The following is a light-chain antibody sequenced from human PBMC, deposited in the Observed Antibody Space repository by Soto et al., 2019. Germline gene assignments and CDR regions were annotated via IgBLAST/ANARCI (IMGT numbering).Light chain of an antibody. CDR2: EVS. CDR1: SSDVGGYNY. Sequence: QSALTQPASVSGSPGQSITISCTGTSSDVGGYNYVPWYQQLPGKAPKLMIYEVSNRPSGVSNRFSGSKSGNTASLTISGLQAEDEADYYCSSYTGSSTPYVFGTGTKVTVL. CDR3: SSYTGSSTPYV. V-gene: IGLV2-14*01. J-gene: IGLJ1*01.